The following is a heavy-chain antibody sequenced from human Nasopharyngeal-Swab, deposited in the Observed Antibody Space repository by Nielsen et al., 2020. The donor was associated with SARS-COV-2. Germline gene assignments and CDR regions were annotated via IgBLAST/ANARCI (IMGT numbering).Heavy chain of an antibody. J-gene: IGHJ4*02. CDR1: GFTFSSYG. CDR3: AKPYSGSYYGYFDY. Sequence: GESLKISCAASGFTFSSYGMHWVRQAPGKGLEWVAVISYDGSNKYYADSVKGRFTISRVNSKNTLYLQMNSLRAEDTAVYYCAKPYSGSYYGYFDYWGQGTLVTVSS. V-gene: IGHV3-30*18. D-gene: IGHD1-26*01. CDR2: ISYDGSNK.